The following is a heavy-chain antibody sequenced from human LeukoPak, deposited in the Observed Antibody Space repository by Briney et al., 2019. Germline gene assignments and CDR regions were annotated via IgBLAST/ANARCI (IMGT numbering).Heavy chain of an antibody. CDR1: GFTFGDYA. D-gene: IGHD3-22*01. CDR2: IRSKAYGGTT. Sequence: GGSLRLSCTASGFTFGDYAMSWVRQAPGKGLEWVGFIRSKAYGGTTEYAASVKGRFTISRDDSKSIAYLQMNSLKTEDTAVYYCTRVRLLYFDYWGQGALVTVSS. CDR3: TRVRLLYFDY. J-gene: IGHJ4*02. V-gene: IGHV3-49*04.